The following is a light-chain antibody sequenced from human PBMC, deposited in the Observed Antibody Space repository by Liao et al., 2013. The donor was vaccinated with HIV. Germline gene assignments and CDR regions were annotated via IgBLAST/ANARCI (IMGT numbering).Light chain of an antibody. V-gene: IGLV3-21*01. CDR2: YAS. Sequence: SYVLTQPPSVSVAPGKSATVTCGGDNIGSQDVHWYQQKPGQAPVLLMFYASDRPSGIPARFSGSSSGITVTLTISGAQVEDEADYYCYSAADNNRGVFGGGTKLTVL. CDR1: NIGSQD. CDR3: YSAADNNRGV. J-gene: IGLJ3*02.